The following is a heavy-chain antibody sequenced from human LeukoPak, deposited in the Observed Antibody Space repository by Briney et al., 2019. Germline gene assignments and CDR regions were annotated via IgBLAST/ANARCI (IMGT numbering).Heavy chain of an antibody. D-gene: IGHD4-11*01. V-gene: IGHV3-48*01. CDR3: ARDSYSKNDY. J-gene: IGHJ4*02. CDR1: GFTFSTYS. CDR2: ISSSSSTI. Sequence: GGSPRLSCAASGFTFSTYSMTWVRQAPGKGLEWVSYISSSSSTIYYGGSVKGRFTVSRDNAKNSLYLQMNSLRAEDTAVYFCARDSYSKNDYWGQGTLVTVSS.